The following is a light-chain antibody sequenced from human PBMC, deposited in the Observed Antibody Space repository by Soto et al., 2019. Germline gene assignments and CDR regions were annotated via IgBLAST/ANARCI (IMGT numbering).Light chain of an antibody. Sequence: EIVLTQSPGTLSLSPGERATLSCRASQSISSENLAWYQQRPGQAPSLLIYSASSRATGVPDKFSGSGSGTDFTLTISSLDPEDFAVYYCQHSGDSPLMYTFGQGTKLEIK. CDR3: QHSGDSPLMYT. J-gene: IGKJ2*01. V-gene: IGKV3-20*01. CDR2: SAS. CDR1: QSISSEN.